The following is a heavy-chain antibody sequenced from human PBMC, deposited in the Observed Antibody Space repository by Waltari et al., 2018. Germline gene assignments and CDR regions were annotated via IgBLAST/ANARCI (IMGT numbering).Heavy chain of an antibody. J-gene: IGHJ5*02. CDR1: GYTFINYE. Sequence: QVQLVQSGAEVLKPGASVKVSCQASGYTFINYEINWVRQAAGQGFEWMGGVNPDSGATAYAQKFQGRITMTWDTSISTAYMELSNLRSDDTAVLYCARGRDVFANFDYNWFDPWGQGTLVTVSS. D-gene: IGHD3-3*01. CDR3: ARGRDVFANFDYNWFDP. CDR2: VNPDSGAT. V-gene: IGHV1-8*02.